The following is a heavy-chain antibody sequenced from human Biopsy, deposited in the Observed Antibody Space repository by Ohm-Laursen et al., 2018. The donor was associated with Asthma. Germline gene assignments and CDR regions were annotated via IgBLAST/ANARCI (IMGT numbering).Heavy chain of an antibody. CDR1: GGSISSGGYS. Sequence: QTLSLTCAVSGGSISSGGYSWSWIRQPPGKGLEWIGYIYHGGSTYYNPSLKSRVTISVDRSKNQFSLKLSSVTAADTAVYYCARVKDGYNFDYWGQGTLVTVSS. CDR2: IYHGGST. V-gene: IGHV4-30-2*01. J-gene: IGHJ4*02. D-gene: IGHD5-24*01. CDR3: ARVKDGYNFDY.